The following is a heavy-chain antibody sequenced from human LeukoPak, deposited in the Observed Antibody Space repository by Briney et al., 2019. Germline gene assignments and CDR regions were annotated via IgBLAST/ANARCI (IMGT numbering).Heavy chain of an antibody. V-gene: IGHV3-20*04. CDR2: ITWNGDST. D-gene: IGHD1-14*01. Sequence: GGSLRLSCAASGFMFDDNGMSWVRQVPGKWMEWVSGITWNGDSTGYADSVKGRFTISRDNAKNSLYLQMNSLRAEDTALYYCARAISGSLREAFDIWGQGTMVTVSS. CDR3: ARAISGSLREAFDI. J-gene: IGHJ3*02. CDR1: GFMFDDNG.